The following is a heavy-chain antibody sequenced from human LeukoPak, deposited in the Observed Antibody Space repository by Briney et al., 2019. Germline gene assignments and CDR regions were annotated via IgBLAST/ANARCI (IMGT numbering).Heavy chain of an antibody. CDR1: GYTFTSYD. Sequence: GASVKVSCKASGYTFTSYDINWVRQATGQGLEWMGWMNPNSGNTGYAQKFQGRVTMTRNTSISTAYMELSSLRSEDTAVYYCARGLRYYDILTGYYWGYYYYYMDVWGKGTTVTVSS. V-gene: IGHV1-8*01. CDR3: ARGLRYYDILTGYYWGYYYYYMDV. D-gene: IGHD3-9*01. J-gene: IGHJ6*03. CDR2: MNPNSGNT.